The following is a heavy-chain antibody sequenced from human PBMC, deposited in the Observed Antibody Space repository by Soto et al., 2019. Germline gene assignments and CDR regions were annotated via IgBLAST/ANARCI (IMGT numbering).Heavy chain of an antibody. CDR2: IIPILGIA. D-gene: IGHD4-17*01. Sequence: QVQLVQSGAEVKKPGSSVKVSCKASGGTFSSYTISWVRQAPGQGLEWMGRIIPILGIANYAQKFQGRVTITADKSPSTAYMELSSLRSEDTAVYYCARDRHDYGGNSDLYYYYGMDVWGQGTTVTVSS. V-gene: IGHV1-69*08. CDR3: ARDRHDYGGNSDLYYYYGMDV. CDR1: GGTFSSYT. J-gene: IGHJ6*02.